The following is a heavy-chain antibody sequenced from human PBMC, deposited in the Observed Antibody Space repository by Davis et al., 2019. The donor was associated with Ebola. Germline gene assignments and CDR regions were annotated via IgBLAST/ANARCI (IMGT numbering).Heavy chain of an antibody. D-gene: IGHD3-3*01. V-gene: IGHV3-74*01. CDR2: VNPDGRNT. CDR1: GFTFSDYW. Sequence: HTGGSLRLSCAASGFTFSDYWMHWVRHVPGKGLVWVFGVNPDGRNTRYADSVKGRFHVSRDNAKNTLDLQMDSLRVEDTAVYYCVRGSGNYCFDYWGQGALVTVSS. CDR3: VRGSGNYCFDY. J-gene: IGHJ4*02.